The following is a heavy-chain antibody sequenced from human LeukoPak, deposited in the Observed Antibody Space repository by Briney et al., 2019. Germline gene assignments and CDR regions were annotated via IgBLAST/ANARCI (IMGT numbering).Heavy chain of an antibody. Sequence: GGSLRLSCAASGFTFSYYGMNWVRQAPGKGLEWVSGVTGSGTSTYYADSVRGRFTISRDNSKNTLYLQMNSLRTEDTAVYYCAKRDGYNSGPFDYWGQGTLVTVSS. D-gene: IGHD5-24*01. CDR1: GFTFSYYG. V-gene: IGHV3-23*01. CDR3: AKRDGYNSGPFDY. CDR2: VTGSGTST. J-gene: IGHJ4*02.